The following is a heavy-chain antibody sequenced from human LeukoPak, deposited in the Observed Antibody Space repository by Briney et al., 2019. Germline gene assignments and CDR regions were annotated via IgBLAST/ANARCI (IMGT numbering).Heavy chain of an antibody. J-gene: IGHJ5*02. D-gene: IGHD4-17*01. CDR3: ARDFDYGDYSGWFDP. Sequence: ASVKVSCKASGYTFTSYYMHWVRQAPGQGLEWMGLINPNSGGTNYAQKFQGRVTMTRDTSISTAYMELSRLRSDDTAVYYCARDFDYGDYSGWFDPWGQGTLVTVSS. V-gene: IGHV1-2*06. CDR1: GYTFTSYY. CDR2: INPNSGGT.